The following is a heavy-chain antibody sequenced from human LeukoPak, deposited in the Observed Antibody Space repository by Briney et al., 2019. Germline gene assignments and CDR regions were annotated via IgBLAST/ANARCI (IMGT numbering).Heavy chain of an antibody. J-gene: IGHJ4*02. V-gene: IGHV4-31*03. CDR1: GDSISSGGYY. D-gene: IGHD6-13*01. Sequence: SESLSLTCSVSGDSISSGGYYWSWIRQHPGKGLGWIGNIYYSGSTYDNPSLKSRLTISVDTSKNQFSLKLSSVTAADTAVYYCARGRIGTGYYFDYWGQGTLVTVSS. CDR3: ARGRIGTGYYFDY. CDR2: IYYSGST.